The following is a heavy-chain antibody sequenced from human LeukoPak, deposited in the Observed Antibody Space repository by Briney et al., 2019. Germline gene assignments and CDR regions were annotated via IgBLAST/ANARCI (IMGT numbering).Heavy chain of an antibody. CDR2: IYYSGST. V-gene: IGHV4-59*01. CDR3: AREKNYYDSSGYLDY. CDR1: GGSISSYY. J-gene: IGHJ4*02. Sequence: PSETLSLTCTVSGGSISSYYWSWLRQPPGKGLEWIGYIYYSGSTNYNPSLKSRVTISVDTSKNQFSLKLSSVTAADTAVYYCAREKNYYDSSGYLDYWGQGTLVTVSS. D-gene: IGHD3-22*01.